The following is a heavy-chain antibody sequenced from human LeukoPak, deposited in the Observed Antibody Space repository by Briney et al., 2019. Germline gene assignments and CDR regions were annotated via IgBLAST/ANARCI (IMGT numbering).Heavy chain of an antibody. CDR3: VRDPASIGVDP. V-gene: IGHV4-39*02. J-gene: IGHJ5*02. CDR1: GASIDRSTYY. Sequence: SETLSLTCTVSGASIDRSTYYWGWIRQPPGKGLEWIGSVYYGGNTSYSPSLESRVTISIDTSKNHFSLELKSVTPADTAVYYCVRDPASIGVDPWGRGVLVSVSS. CDR2: VYYGGNT. D-gene: IGHD3-16*01.